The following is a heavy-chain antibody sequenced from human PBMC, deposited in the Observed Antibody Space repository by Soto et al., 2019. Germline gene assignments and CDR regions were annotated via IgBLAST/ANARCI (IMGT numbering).Heavy chain of an antibody. CDR3: APDPGIGQGGIGPWLFDH. V-gene: IGHV1-46*01. D-gene: IGHD1-26*01. CDR1: GYTFSNFY. CDR2: INPKDGST. J-gene: IGHJ5*02. Sequence: ASVKVSCKASGYTFSNFYIHWVRQAPGQGLEWMGIINPKDGSTIYAQTFQGRLTLTRDKSRTTVYMELSRLRSEDTAVYFCAPDPGIGQGGIGPWLFDHWG.